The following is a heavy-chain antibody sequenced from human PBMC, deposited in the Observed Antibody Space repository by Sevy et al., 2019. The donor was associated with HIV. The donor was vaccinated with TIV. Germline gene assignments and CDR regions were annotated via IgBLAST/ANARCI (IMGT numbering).Heavy chain of an antibody. Sequence: AGSLRLSCEASGFTFSSSWMSWVRQAPGKELEWVANIKEDGSGKFYVDSVKGRFTISRDNTKNSLYLQMNSLRAEDTAVYYCARVAGYYSNYPFDDWGQGTLVTVSS. V-gene: IGHV3-7*01. D-gene: IGHD4-4*01. CDR2: IKEDGSGK. J-gene: IGHJ4*02. CDR3: ARVAGYYSNYPFDD. CDR1: GFTFSSSW.